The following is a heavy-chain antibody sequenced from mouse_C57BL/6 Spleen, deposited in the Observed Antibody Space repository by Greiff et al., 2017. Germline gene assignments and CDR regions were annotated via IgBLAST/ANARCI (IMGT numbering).Heavy chain of an antibody. D-gene: IGHD2-2*01. J-gene: IGHJ4*01. Sequence: VHVKQSGAELVRPGASVKLSCTASGFNIKDDYMHWVKQRPEQGLEWIGWIDPENGDTEYASKFQGKATITADTSSNTAYLQLSSLTSEDTAVYYCTTLGGYDGRDYYAMDYWGQGTSVTVSS. CDR3: TTLGGYDGRDYYAMDY. CDR1: GFNIKDDY. V-gene: IGHV14-4*01. CDR2: IDPENGDT.